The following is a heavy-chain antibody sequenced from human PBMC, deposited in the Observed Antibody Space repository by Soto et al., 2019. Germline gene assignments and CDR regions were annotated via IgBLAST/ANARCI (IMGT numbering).Heavy chain of an antibody. CDR1: GVSISSSSYY. CDR2: IYYSGST. J-gene: IGHJ4*02. CDR3: ARRGYSYGYYFDY. V-gene: IGHV4-39*01. Sequence: SETLSLTCTVSGVSISSSSYYWGCIRQPPGKGREWIGCIYYSGSTYYNPSLKSRVTISVDTSKNQFSLKLSSVTAADTAVYYCARRGYSYGYYFDYWGQGTLVTVSS. D-gene: IGHD5-18*01.